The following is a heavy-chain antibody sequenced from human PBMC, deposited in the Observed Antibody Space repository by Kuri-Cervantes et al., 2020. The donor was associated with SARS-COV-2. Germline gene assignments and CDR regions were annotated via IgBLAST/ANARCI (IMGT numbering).Heavy chain of an antibody. J-gene: IGHJ2*01. CDR3: ARAGTAPHWYFDL. Sequence: ETLSLTCAASGFTFSSYAMSWVRQAPGKGLEWVSAISGSGGSTYYADSVKGRFTISRDNSKNTLYLQMNSLRAGDTAVYYCARAGTAPHWYFDLWGRGTLVTVSS. D-gene: IGHD6-13*01. CDR1: GFTFSSYA. V-gene: IGHV3-23*01. CDR2: ISGSGGST.